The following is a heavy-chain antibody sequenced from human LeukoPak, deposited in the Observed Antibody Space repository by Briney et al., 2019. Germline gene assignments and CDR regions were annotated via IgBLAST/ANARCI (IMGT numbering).Heavy chain of an antibody. V-gene: IGHV3-48*01. Sequence: GGSLRLSCGASGLTFSTYSMNWVRQAPGKGLEWVSYISSDSGARYYADSVKGRFTIFRDNAKNSLYLQMNSLRAEDTAGYYCARATQPGFDPWGQGTLVTVSS. CDR2: ISSDSGAR. CDR3: ARATQPGFDP. CDR1: GLTFSTYS. D-gene: IGHD2-15*01. J-gene: IGHJ5*02.